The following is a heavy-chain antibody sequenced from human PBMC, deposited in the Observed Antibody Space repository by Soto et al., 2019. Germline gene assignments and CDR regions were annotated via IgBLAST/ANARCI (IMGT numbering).Heavy chain of an antibody. D-gene: IGHD1-26*01. Sequence: GGSLRLSCVVSGFTFSTYWMSWVRQAPGKGLEWVASIKEDGSEKYYLDSVKGRFTIYRDNAKNSLYLQMNSLRAEDTAVYYCARDKVVGPTTLDYWAQGTLVTVSS. J-gene: IGHJ4*02. CDR2: IKEDGSEK. CDR1: GFTFSTYW. CDR3: ARDKVVGPTTLDY. V-gene: IGHV3-7*03.